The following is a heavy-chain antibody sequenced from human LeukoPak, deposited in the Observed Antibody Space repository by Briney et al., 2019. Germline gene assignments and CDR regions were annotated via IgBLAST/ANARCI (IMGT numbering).Heavy chain of an antibody. CDR3: AKGPGTDAFDI. V-gene: IGHV3-23*01. CDR1: GFTFNSYV. J-gene: IGHJ3*02. CDR2: ISRGGGAT. Sequence: GGSLRLSCAASGFTFNSYVMTWVRQAPGHGLEWVSGISRGGGATYYAVSVKGRLTLSRDSSKNTLYLQMNRLRADDTALYYCAKGPGTDAFDIWGQGTMVTVSS.